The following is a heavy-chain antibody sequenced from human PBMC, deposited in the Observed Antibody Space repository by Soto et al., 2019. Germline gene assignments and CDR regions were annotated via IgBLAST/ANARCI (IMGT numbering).Heavy chain of an antibody. CDR3: TRSPPFVVVPAAMSAPRYYYGMDV. CDR2: IRSKAYGGTT. CDR1: GFTFGDYA. J-gene: IGHJ6*02. Sequence: GGSLRLSCTASGFTFGDYAMSWFRQAPGKGLEWVGFIRSKAYGGTTEYAASVKGRFTISTEDSKSIAYLQMNSLKTEETAVYYCTRSPPFVVVPAAMSAPRYYYGMDVWGQGTTVTVSS. V-gene: IGHV3-49*03. D-gene: IGHD2-2*01.